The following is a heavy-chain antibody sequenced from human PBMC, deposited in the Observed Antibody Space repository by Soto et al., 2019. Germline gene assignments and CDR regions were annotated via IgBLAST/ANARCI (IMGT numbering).Heavy chain of an antibody. Sequence: PSETLSLTCAVHGGSFSGYYWSWFRQPPGKGLEWRGKSNHSRSTTYNPSLKSRVTISVDTSKNQFSLKLSSVTAADTAVYYCARGHVVVVPAAIDYYYYGIDVWGQGTMVTVSS. V-gene: IGHV4-34*01. J-gene: IGHJ6*02. D-gene: IGHD2-2*01. CDR1: GGSFSGYY. CDR2: SNHSRST. CDR3: ARGHVVVVPAAIDYYYYGIDV.